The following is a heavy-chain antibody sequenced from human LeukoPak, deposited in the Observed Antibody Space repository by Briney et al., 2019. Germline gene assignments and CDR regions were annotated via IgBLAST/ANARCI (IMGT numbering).Heavy chain of an antibody. CDR2: ISGSGTNT. D-gene: IGHD3-22*01. CDR3: GKGIVVVISGNAFDI. J-gene: IGHJ3*02. CDR1: GFTFSSYA. Sequence: GESLRLSCAASGFTFSSYAMSWVRQAPGKGPEWVSAISGSGTNTYYADSVKGRFTISRDNSKNSLYLQMNSLRAEDTAVYYCGKGIVVVISGNAFDIWGQGTMVTVSS. V-gene: IGHV3-23*01.